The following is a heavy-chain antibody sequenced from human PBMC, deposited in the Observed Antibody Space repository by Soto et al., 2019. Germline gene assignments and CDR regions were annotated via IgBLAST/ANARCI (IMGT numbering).Heavy chain of an antibody. V-gene: IGHV3-30*18. Sequence: GGSLRLSCAASGFTFSSYGMHWVRQAPGKGLEWVAVISYDGSNKYYADSVKGRFTISRDNSKNTLYLQMNSLRAEDTAVYYCAKDRPVVILDYWGQGTLVTVSS. D-gene: IGHD3-22*01. J-gene: IGHJ4*02. CDR2: ISYDGSNK. CDR1: GFTFSSYG. CDR3: AKDRPVVILDY.